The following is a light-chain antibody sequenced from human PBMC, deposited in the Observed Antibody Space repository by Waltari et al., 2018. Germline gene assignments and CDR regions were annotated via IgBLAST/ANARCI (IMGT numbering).Light chain of an antibody. J-gene: IGKJ1*01. CDR1: QSVGMT. Sequence: EIVLTQSPAPLSLSPGARATLSCRASQSVGMTLAFYQQRTGQAPRLLIYDASSRATRIPDRFSVSGSGTDFSLTISRLEPEDFAVYYCQKYGTRPATFGQGTKVEVK. V-gene: IGKV3-20*01. CDR2: DAS. CDR3: QKYGTRPAT.